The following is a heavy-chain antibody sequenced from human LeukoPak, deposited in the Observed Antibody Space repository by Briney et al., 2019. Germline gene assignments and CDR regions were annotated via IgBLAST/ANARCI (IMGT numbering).Heavy chain of an antibody. D-gene: IGHD3-9*01. CDR2: ISSSVSLT. CDR1: GFTFRTYA. J-gene: IGHJ4*02. V-gene: IGHV3-23*01. CDR3: AKAVGFDWYWHY. Sequence: PGGSLRLSCVASGFTFRTYAMTWVRQAPGKGLEWVSAISSSVSLTYYADAAKGRFTVSRDNSKNTLYLQMNSLRAEDTAEYYCAKAVGFDWYWHYWGQGTLVTVSS.